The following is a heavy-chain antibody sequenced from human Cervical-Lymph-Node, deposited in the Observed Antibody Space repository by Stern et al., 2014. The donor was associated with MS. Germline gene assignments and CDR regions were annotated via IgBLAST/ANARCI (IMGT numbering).Heavy chain of an antibody. J-gene: IGHJ6*02. CDR1: GGTFSTYA. V-gene: IGHV1-69*05. Sequence: QVQLVQSGAEVMKPGSSVKLSCTASGGTFSTYAFNWVRQAPGQGLAWMGGIITLFGNASYAQSLQGRVTFPRDVATRTAYLQFSNLRFEDTAIDYCATIGAAHSSEVGMDVWGQGTTVTVSS. CDR2: IITLFGNA. CDR3: ATIGAAHSSEVGMDV. D-gene: IGHD3-16*01.